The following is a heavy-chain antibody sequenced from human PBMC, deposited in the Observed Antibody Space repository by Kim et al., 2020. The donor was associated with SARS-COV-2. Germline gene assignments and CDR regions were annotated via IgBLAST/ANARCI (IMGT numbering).Heavy chain of an antibody. CDR1: GFTFSSYG. V-gene: IGHV3-33*05. Sequence: GGSLRLSCVASGFTFSSYGIHWVRQAPVKGLEWVAVISYDGSNKYYTDSVKGRFTISRDNSKNTLYLQMNSLRAEDTAVYYCAREGSGWELPNDYWGQGTLVTVSS. CDR3: AREGSGWELPNDY. CDR2: ISYDGSNK. D-gene: IGHD1-26*01. J-gene: IGHJ4*02.